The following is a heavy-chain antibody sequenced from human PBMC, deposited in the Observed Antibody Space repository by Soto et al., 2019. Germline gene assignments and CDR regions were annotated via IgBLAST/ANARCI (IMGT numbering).Heavy chain of an antibody. CDR3: AHAVGDFWSGFSLSWFDP. V-gene: IGHV2-5*01. J-gene: IGHJ5*02. CDR1: GFSLSTSGVG. D-gene: IGHD3-3*01. CDR2: IYWNDDK. Sequence: SGPTLVNPPQTLTLTCTFSGFSLSTSGVGVGWIRQPPGKALEWLALIYWNDDKRYSPSLKSRLTITKDTSKNQVVLTMTNMDPVDTATYYCAHAVGDFWSGFSLSWFDPWGQGTLVTVSS.